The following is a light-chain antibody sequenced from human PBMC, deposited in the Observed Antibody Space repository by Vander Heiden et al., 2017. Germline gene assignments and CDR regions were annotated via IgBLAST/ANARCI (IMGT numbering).Light chain of an antibody. Sequence: SALTQPPSASGSPGPSVTISCPGTSSDVGGYNYVSWYQQHPGKAPKLMIYEVSKRPAGVPDRFSGSKSGNTASLTVSGRQDEDEAEYYCSADAGSNNLVFGGGTKLTVL. J-gene: IGLJ3*02. V-gene: IGLV2-8*01. CDR3: SADAGSNNLV. CDR1: SSDVGGYNY. CDR2: EVS.